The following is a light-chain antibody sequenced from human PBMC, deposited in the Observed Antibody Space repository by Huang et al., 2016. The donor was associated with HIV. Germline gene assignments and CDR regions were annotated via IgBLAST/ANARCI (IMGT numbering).Light chain of an antibody. CDR3: LQDHTYPWT. J-gene: IGKJ1*01. CDR2: AAS. Sequence: AIQMTQSPSSLSASVGDRVTITCRSSQDIRKDLGWYQQKPGKAPNLLIFAASTLQSGVPSRFRGSGSGTEFTLTISSLQPEDFATDYCLQDHTYPWTFGQGTKVEIE. V-gene: IGKV1-6*01. CDR1: QDIRKD.